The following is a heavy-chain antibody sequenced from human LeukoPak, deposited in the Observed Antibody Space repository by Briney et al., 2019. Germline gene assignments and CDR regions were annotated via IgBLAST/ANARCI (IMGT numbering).Heavy chain of an antibody. CDR3: ARDGITISARDAFDI. CDR2: IIPIFGTA. J-gene: IGHJ3*02. CDR1: GGTFSSYA. Sequence: EASVKVSCKASGGTFSSYAISWVRQAPGQGLEWMGGIIPIFGTANYAQKFQGRVTITTDESTSTAYMELSSLRFEDTAVYYCARDGITISARDAFDIWGQGTMVTVSS. D-gene: IGHD3-10*01. V-gene: IGHV1-69*05.